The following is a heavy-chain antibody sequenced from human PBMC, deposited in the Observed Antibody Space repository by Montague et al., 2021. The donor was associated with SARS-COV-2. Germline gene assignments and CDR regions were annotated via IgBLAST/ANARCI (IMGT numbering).Heavy chain of an antibody. J-gene: IGHJ6*02. D-gene: IGHD5-12*01. CDR3: ARGEYSGYDFPSGMDV. V-gene: IGHV3-74*01. Sequence: SLRLSCAASGFTFSSYWMHWVRQAPGKGLVWVSRINSDGSNTSYADSVKGRFTISRDNAKNTLCLQMNSLRAEDTAVYYCARGEYSGYDFPSGMDVWGQGTTVTVSS. CDR2: INSDGSNT. CDR1: GFTFSSYW.